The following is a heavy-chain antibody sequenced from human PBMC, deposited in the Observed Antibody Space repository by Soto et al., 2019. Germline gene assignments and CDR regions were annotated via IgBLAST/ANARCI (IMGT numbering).Heavy chain of an antibody. V-gene: IGHV3-30*18. J-gene: IGHJ4*02. CDR1: GFTFSSYG. CDR2: ISYDGSNK. CDR3: AKEENYYDTTPWRIDY. D-gene: IGHD3-22*01. Sequence: QVQLVASGGGVVQPGRSLRLSCAASGFTFSSYGMYWVRQAPGKGLEWVAVISYDGSNKYYADSVKGRFTISRDISTTTLYLQMNRLRVEDTAVYYCAKEENYYDTTPWRIDYWGQGTLVSVSS.